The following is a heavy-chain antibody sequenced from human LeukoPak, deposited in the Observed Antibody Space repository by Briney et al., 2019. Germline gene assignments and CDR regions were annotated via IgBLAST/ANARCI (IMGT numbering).Heavy chain of an antibody. CDR1: GFTFSSHW. CDR2: IKQDGSES. CDR3: AKDMEDCSGGSCYSFYAFDI. J-gene: IGHJ3*02. D-gene: IGHD2-15*01. V-gene: IGHV3-7*03. Sequence: QPGGSLRLSCAASGFTFSSHWMDWVRQAPGKGLEWVANIKQDGSESYYLDSVTGRFTISRDNAKNSLYLQMNSLRADDTALYYCAKDMEDCSGGSCYSFYAFDIWGQGTMVTVSS.